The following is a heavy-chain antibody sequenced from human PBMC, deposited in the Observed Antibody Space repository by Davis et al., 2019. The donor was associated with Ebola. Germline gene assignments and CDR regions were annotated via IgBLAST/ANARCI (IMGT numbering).Heavy chain of an antibody. Sequence: GESLKISCAASGFTFSNYAMSWVRQASGKGLEWVGRIRSKANSYATAYAASVKGRFTISRDDSKNTAYLQMNSLKTEDTAVYYCTNAVTTTDYWGQGTLVTVSS. CDR1: GFTFSNYA. D-gene: IGHD4-17*01. CDR2: IRSKANSYAT. V-gene: IGHV3-73*01. J-gene: IGHJ4*02. CDR3: TNAVTTTDY.